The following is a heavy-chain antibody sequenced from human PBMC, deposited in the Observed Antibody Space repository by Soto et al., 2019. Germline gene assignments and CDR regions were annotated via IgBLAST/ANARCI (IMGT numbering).Heavy chain of an antibody. CDR2: ISYDGSNK. J-gene: IGHJ3*02. CDR1: GFTFSSYG. D-gene: IGHD3-9*01. Sequence: GGSLRLSCAASGFTFSSYGMHWVRQAPGKGLEWVAVISYDGSNKYYADSVKGRFTISRDNSKNTLYLQMNSLRAEDTAVYYCAKEMVFYHAFDIWGQGTMVTVSS. CDR3: AKEMVFYHAFDI. V-gene: IGHV3-30*18.